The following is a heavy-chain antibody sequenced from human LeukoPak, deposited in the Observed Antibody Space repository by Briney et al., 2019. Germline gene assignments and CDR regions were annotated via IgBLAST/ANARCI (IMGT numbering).Heavy chain of an antibody. Sequence: GESLKISCKGSGYSFTSYWIGWVRQMPGKGLEWMGIIYPGDSDTRYSPSFQGQVTISADKSISTAYLQWSSLKASDTAMYYCARHIEPSPIPTSFLFDYWGQGTLVTVSS. D-gene: IGHD2/OR15-2a*01. CDR2: IYPGDSDT. J-gene: IGHJ4*02. CDR3: ARHIEPSPIPTSFLFDY. V-gene: IGHV5-51*01. CDR1: GYSFTSYW.